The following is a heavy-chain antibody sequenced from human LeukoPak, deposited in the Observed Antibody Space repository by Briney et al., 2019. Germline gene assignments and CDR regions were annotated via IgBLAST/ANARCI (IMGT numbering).Heavy chain of an antibody. V-gene: IGHV1-46*01. CDR2: INPSGDST. CDR1: VYTFTIYY. J-gene: IGHJ4*02. D-gene: IGHD6-19*01. Sequence: ASVKVSCKASVYTFTIYYMHCVRQPPRQALEWMGIINPSGDSTSYAQKFQGRVTMTSDTSTSTVYMELSSLRSEDTAVYYCATASNGYSSGWPKYYFDYWGQGTLVTVSS. CDR3: ATASNGYSSGWPKYYFDY.